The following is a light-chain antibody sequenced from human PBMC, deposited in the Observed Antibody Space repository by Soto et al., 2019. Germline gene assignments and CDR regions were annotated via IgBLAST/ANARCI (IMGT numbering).Light chain of an antibody. CDR1: QGISSY. V-gene: IGKV1-8*01. CDR2: AAS. J-gene: IGKJ1*01. CDR3: QQYYSDPRT. Sequence: AIRMTQSPSSLSASTGDRVTITCRASQGISSYLAWYPQKPGKAPKLLIYAASTLQSGVPSRFSGSGSGTDFTLTISCLQSEYFATYYCQQYYSDPRTFGQGPK.